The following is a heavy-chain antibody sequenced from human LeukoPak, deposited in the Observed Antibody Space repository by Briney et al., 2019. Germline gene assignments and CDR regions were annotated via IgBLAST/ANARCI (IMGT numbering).Heavy chain of an antibody. Sequence: GGSLRLSCAASGFTFSNYWMTWVRQAPGKGLEWVANIKGDGSEKYSVDSVKGLFTISRDNAKNSVYLQMNSLRAEDTAVYYCARGRAGEVWGQGTLVTVSS. CDR2: IKGDGSEK. D-gene: IGHD6-13*01. CDR3: ARGRAGEV. CDR1: GFTFSNYW. J-gene: IGHJ4*02. V-gene: IGHV3-7*01.